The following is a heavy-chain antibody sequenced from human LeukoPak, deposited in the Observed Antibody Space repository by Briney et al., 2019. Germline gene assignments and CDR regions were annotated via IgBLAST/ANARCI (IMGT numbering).Heavy chain of an antibody. CDR2: INHSGST. Sequence: PSETLSLTCAVYGGSFSGYYWSWIRQPPGKGLEWIAVINHSGSTNYNPSLKSRVTISVDPSKNQFSLKLSSVTAADTAVYYCARGQTIVGATGDFWGQGTLVTVSS. D-gene: IGHD1-26*01. CDR3: ARGQTIVGATGDF. V-gene: IGHV4-34*01. J-gene: IGHJ4*02. CDR1: GGSFSGYY.